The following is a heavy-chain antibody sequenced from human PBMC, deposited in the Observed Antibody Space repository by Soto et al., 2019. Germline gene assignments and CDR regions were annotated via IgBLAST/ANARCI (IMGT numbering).Heavy chain of an antibody. V-gene: IGHV3-33*01. D-gene: IGHD3-16*01. CDR3: ARDGDVNTGFGKDY. CDR2: IWHDGGNK. J-gene: IGHJ4*02. Sequence: QVQLVESGGGVVQPGRTLRLSCAASGFTFSSYGMHWVRQAPGKGLEWVAFIWHDGGNKFYAESVKGRFTISRDNSKNTLYLQKTSVSAEDTAMYYCARDGDVNTGFGKDYWGQGTLVTVSS. CDR1: GFTFSSYG.